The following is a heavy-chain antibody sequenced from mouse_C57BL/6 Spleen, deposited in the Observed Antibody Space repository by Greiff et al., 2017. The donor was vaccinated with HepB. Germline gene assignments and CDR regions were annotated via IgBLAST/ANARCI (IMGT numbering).Heavy chain of an antibody. V-gene: IGHV5-16*01. CDR1: GFTFSDYY. CDR2: INYDGSST. Sequence: EVKLMESEGGLVQPGSSMKLSCTASGFTFSDYYMAWVRQVPEKGLEWVANINYDGSSTYYLDSLKSRFIISRDNAKNILYLQMSSLKSEDTATYYCARDKDGSSYAMDYWGQGTSVTVSS. CDR3: ARDKDGSSYAMDY. D-gene: IGHD1-3*01. J-gene: IGHJ4*01.